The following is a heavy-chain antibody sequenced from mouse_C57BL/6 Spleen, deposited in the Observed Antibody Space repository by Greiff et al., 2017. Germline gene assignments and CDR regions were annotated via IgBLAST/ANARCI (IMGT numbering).Heavy chain of an antibody. CDR1: GYTFTSYW. Sequence: QVQLQQPGAELVKPGASVKVSCKASGYTFTSYWMHWVKQRPGQGLEWIGRIHPSDSDTNYNQKFKGKATLTVDKSSSTAYMQLSSLTSEDSAVYYCAIDYYYGTTFAYWGQGTLVTVSA. J-gene: IGHJ3*01. V-gene: IGHV1-74*01. CDR2: IHPSDSDT. D-gene: IGHD1-1*01. CDR3: AIDYYYGTTFAY.